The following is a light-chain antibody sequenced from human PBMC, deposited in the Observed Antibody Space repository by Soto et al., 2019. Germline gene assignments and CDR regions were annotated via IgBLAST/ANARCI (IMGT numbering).Light chain of an antibody. V-gene: IGLV1-47*01. CDR2: KTN. CDR1: NSNVGIGY. Sequence: QSVLAQPPSASGTPGQRVTMSCSGKNSNVGIGYVYWYQQLPGSAPKLLIYKTNQRPSGVTDRFSGSKSGTSASLAISELRTEDEADYYGAAWDDGLPSYGLGTGTQLTVL. J-gene: IGLJ1*01. CDR3: AAWDDGLPSYG.